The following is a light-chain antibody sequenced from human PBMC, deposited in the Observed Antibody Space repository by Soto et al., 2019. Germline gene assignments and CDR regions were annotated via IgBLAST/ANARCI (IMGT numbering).Light chain of an antibody. CDR3: QQYDTLPMT. J-gene: IGKJ5*01. CDR1: QDIRKY. V-gene: IGKV1-33*01. CDR2: DAS. Sequence: DIQMTPSPSSLSASVGDRVTITCQASQDIRKYLNWYQQKPGQAPNLLIYDASNLETGVTSRFSGSGSGTDFTFTISGLQPEDIGTYYCQQYDTLPMTFGQGTRLEIK.